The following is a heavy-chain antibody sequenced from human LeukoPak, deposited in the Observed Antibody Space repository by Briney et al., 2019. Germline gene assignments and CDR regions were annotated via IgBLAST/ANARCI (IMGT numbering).Heavy chain of an antibody. CDR3: AKTGGSYSDAFDI. CDR1: GGSISSGNYY. V-gene: IGHV4-61*02. J-gene: IGHJ3*02. D-gene: IGHD1-26*01. CDR2: IYTSGST. Sequence: SQTLSLTCTVSGGSISSGNYYWSWIRQPAGKGLEWIGRIYTSGSTNYNPSLKSRVTISVDTSKNQFSLKLSSVTAADTAVYYCAKTGGSYSDAFDIWGQGTMVTVSS.